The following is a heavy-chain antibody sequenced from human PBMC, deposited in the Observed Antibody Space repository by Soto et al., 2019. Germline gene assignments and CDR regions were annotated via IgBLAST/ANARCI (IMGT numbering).Heavy chain of an antibody. CDR3: ATLSRLNAFDI. D-gene: IGHD3-3*02. V-gene: IGHV1-3*01. J-gene: IGHJ3*02. CDR1: GDTFTSYA. CDR2: INAGNGNT. Sequence: ASVKVSCKASGDTFTSYAMHWVRQAPGQRLEWMGWINAGNGNTKYSQKFQGRVTITRDTSASTAYMELSSLRSEDTAVYYCATLSRLNAFDIWGQGTMVTVSS.